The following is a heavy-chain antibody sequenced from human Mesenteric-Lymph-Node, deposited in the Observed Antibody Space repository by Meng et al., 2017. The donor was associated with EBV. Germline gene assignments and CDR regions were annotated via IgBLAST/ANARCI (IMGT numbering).Heavy chain of an antibody. CDR1: DGSIRSGSNY. Sequence: QLRVSGPVLGKPSVNMSCTCTVADGSIRSGSNYWGCIRQPTGKGLEWILYIYYSVYSNYNPSLKSLVTISLCTSKSQFSLKLSSVTAADTAVYYCARLDRLELLRGLDYWGQGTLVTVSS. V-gene: IGHV4-61*01. D-gene: IGHD1-26*01. CDR2: IYYSVYS. CDR3: ARLDRLELLRGLDY. J-gene: IGHJ4*02.